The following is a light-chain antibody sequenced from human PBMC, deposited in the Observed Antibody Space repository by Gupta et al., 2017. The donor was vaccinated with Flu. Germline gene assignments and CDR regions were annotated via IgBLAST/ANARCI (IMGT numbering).Light chain of an antibody. Sequence: SYELTQPHSVSGSPGQTARITCSGDALPKQYAYWYQQKPGQAPVLVIYKDSERPSGIPERFSGSSSGTTVTLTISGVQAEDEADYYCQSADSSGTYWVFGGGTKLTVL. CDR2: KDS. CDR1: ALPKQY. CDR3: QSADSSGTYWV. J-gene: IGLJ3*02. V-gene: IGLV3-25*02.